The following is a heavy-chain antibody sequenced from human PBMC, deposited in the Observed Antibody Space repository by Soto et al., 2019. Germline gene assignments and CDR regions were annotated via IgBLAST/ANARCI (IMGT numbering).Heavy chain of an antibody. Sequence: QVQLVQSGAEVKKPGSSVKVSCKASGGTFSSYDISWVRQAPGQGLEWMGGIIPIFGTANYAQKFQGRVTITADESTSTAYMELSSLRSEDTAVYYCARGLYQPLQGMFDYWGQGTLVTVSS. CDR1: GGTFSSYD. CDR2: IIPIFGTA. CDR3: ARGLYQPLQGMFDY. J-gene: IGHJ4*02. D-gene: IGHD2-2*01. V-gene: IGHV1-69*12.